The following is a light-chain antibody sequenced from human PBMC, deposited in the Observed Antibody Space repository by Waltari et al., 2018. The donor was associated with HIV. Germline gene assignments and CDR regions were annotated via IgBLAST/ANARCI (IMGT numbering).Light chain of an antibody. CDR3: SSYAGSNNWV. Sequence: HSALPQPPPPSGSPGQSVTISCTGTNSDIGAYNYIPWYQQHPGKAPKFMIYEVNRRPSGVPDRFSGSKSGNTASLTVSVLQAEDEADYYCSSYAGSNNWVFGGGTKLTVL. CDR1: NSDIGAYNY. J-gene: IGLJ3*02. CDR2: EVN. V-gene: IGLV2-8*01.